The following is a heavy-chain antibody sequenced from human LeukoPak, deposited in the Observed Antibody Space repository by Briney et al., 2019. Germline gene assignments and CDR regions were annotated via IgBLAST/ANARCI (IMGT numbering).Heavy chain of an antibody. Sequence: SETLSLTCSVSGASISSSYWSWIRQPPGKGLEGIGYIYYSGSTNYNPSLKSRVTISVDTSKNQFSLKLSSVTAADTAVYYCARHTTHGDYNPNDYWGQGTLVTVSS. CDR2: IYYSGST. CDR3: ARHTTHGDYNPNDY. J-gene: IGHJ4*02. V-gene: IGHV4-59*08. D-gene: IGHD3-16*01. CDR1: GASISSSY.